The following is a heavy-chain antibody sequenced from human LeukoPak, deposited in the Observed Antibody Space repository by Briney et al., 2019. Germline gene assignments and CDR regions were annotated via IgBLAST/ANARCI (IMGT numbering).Heavy chain of an antibody. D-gene: IGHD3-10*01. CDR2: ISNNGITT. Sequence: PGGSLRLSCVGSGFTFSNFWMHWVRQAPGKGPVWVSRISNNGITTTDADSVRGRFTISRDNAKNTLYLQMNSLRAEDTAVYYCAKHSTGVECWGRGTLVTVSS. J-gene: IGHJ2*01. CDR3: AKHSTGVEC. CDR1: GFTFSNFW. V-gene: IGHV3-74*03.